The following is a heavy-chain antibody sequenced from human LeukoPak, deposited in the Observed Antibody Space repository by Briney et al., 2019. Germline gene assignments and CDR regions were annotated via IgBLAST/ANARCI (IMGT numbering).Heavy chain of an antibody. D-gene: IGHD3-22*01. V-gene: IGHV3-30*04. Sequence: PGGSLRLSCAASGFTFSSYAMHWVRQAPGKGLEWVAVISYDGSNKYYADSVKGRFTISRDNSKSTLYLQMNSLRAEDTAVYYCARSYYEYYYDSSGYYRPYFDYWGQGTLVTVSS. CDR2: ISYDGSNK. CDR3: ARSYYEYYYDSSGYYRPYFDY. J-gene: IGHJ4*02. CDR1: GFTFSSYA.